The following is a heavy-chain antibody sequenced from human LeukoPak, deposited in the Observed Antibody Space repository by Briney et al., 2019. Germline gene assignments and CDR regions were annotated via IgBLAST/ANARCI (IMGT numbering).Heavy chain of an antibody. V-gene: IGHV4-39*01. CDR2: IYYSGST. CDR1: GGSISSSYYY. Sequence: SETLSLTCTVSGGSISSSYYYWGWIRQPPGKGLEWIGSIYYSGSTYYNPSLKGRVTISVDTSQNQFSLKLSSVTAADTAVYYCARSSGYYPQWAFDIWGQGTMVTVSS. CDR3: ARSSGYYPQWAFDI. D-gene: IGHD3-22*01. J-gene: IGHJ3*02.